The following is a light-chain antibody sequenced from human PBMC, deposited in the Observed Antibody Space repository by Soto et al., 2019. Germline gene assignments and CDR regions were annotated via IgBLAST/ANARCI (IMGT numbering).Light chain of an antibody. Sequence: SSELTQPSSVSVSPGQTARITCSGDVLAKKYARWFQQKPGQAPVLVIYKDSERPSGIPERFSGSSSGTTVTLTISGAQVEDEADYYCYSAADNTRGVFGGGTKVTVL. CDR2: KDS. CDR1: VLAKKY. V-gene: IGLV3-27*01. J-gene: IGLJ2*01. CDR3: YSAADNTRGV.